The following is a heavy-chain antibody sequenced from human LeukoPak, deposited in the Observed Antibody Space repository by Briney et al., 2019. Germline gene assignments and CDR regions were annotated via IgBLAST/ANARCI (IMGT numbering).Heavy chain of an antibody. D-gene: IGHD5-18*01. J-gene: IGHJ6*03. V-gene: IGHV4-61*02. CDR3: ARTTEGGYTYSYFYYYYMDV. CDR1: GDSISSGDYY. Sequence: SQTLSLTCTVSGDSISSGDYYWSWIRQPAGKGLEWIGRISSSGSTNYNPSLKSRVTISVDTSKNQFSLKLRSVTAADTAVYYCARTTEGGYTYSYFYYYYMDVWGKGTTVTISS. CDR2: ISSSGST.